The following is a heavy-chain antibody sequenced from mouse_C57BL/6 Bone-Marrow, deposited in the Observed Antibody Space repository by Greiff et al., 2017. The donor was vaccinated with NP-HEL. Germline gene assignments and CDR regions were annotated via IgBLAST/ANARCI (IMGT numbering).Heavy chain of an antibody. V-gene: IGHV1-19*01. J-gene: IGHJ4*01. CDR1: GYTFTDYY. CDR2: INPYNGGT. Sequence: VQLQQSGPVLVKPGASVKMSCKASGYTFTDYYMNWVKQSHGKSLEWIGVINPYNGGTSYNQKFKGKATLTVDKSSSTAYMELNSLTSEDSAVYYCARGGYGNSMDHWGQGTSVTVSS. D-gene: IGHD2-1*01. CDR3: ARGGYGNSMDH.